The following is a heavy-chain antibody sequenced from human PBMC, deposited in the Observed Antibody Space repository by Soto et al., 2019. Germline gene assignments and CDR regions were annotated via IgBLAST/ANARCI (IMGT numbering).Heavy chain of an antibody. CDR1: GGSISSGGYY. CDR2: IYHSGTT. Sequence: QVQLQESGPGLVKPSQTLSLTCTVSGGSISSGGYYWSWIRQHPGKGLEWIGYIYHSGTTYYNPSLKSRVTLSVAPSKNQFSLKLTSVLAADTAVYYCARVRGIQPLGWFDPWGQGTLVTVSS. D-gene: IGHD6-13*01. CDR3: ARVRGIQPLGWFDP. V-gene: IGHV4-31*03. J-gene: IGHJ5*02.